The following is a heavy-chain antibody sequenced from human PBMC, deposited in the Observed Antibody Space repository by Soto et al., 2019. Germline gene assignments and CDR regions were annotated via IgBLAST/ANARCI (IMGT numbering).Heavy chain of an antibody. CDR2: INHSGST. CDR1: GGSFSGYY. J-gene: IGHJ6*02. V-gene: IGHV4-34*01. Sequence: SSETLSLTCAVYGGSFSGYYWSWIRQPPGKGLEWIGEINHSGSTNYNPSLKSRVTISVDTSKNQFSLKLSSVTAADTAVYYCARGKVLRFLEWADYYYYGMDVWGQGTTVTV. CDR3: ARGKVLRFLEWADYYYYGMDV. D-gene: IGHD3-3*01.